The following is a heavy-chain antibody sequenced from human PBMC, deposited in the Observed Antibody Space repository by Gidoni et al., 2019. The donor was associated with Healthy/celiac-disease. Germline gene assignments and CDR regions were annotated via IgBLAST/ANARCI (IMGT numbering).Heavy chain of an antibody. CDR3: AKAADIVATIPTEYYFDY. CDR2: ISGSGGST. J-gene: IGHJ4*02. V-gene: IGHV3-23*01. D-gene: IGHD5-12*01. CDR1: GFTFSSYA. Sequence: EVQLLESGGGLVQPGGSLRLSCAASGFTFSSYAMSWVRQAPGKGLEWVSAISGSGGSTYYADSVKGRFTISRDNSKNTLYLQMNSLRAEDTAVYYCAKAADIVATIPTEYYFDYWGQGTLVTVSS.